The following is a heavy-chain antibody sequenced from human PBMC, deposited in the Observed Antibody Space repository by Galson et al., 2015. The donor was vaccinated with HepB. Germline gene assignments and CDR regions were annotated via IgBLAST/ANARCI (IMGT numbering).Heavy chain of an antibody. CDR2: ISSSSSYI. J-gene: IGHJ4*02. Sequence: SLRLSCAASGFTFGSYSMNWVRQAPGKGLEWVSSISSSSSYIYYADSVKGRFTISRDNAKNSLYLQMNSLRAEDTAVYYCAREMPFIGPLDDWGQGTLVTVSS. D-gene: IGHD1-14*01. CDR3: AREMPFIGPLDD. CDR1: GFTFGSYS. V-gene: IGHV3-21*01.